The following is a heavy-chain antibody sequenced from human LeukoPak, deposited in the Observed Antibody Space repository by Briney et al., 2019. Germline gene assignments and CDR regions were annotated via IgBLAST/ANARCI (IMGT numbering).Heavy chain of an antibody. J-gene: IGHJ4*02. Sequence: SETLSLTCAVSGYSISSASYCGWIRQPPGKGLEWIGNIYHSGSPYYNPSLKSRVTISVDTSKNQFSLKLSSVTAADTAVYYYARPISSQGYFGVVIDWGQGTLVTVSS. CDR2: IYHSGSP. CDR1: GYSISSASY. V-gene: IGHV4-38-2*01. D-gene: IGHD3-3*01. CDR3: ARPISSQGYFGVVID.